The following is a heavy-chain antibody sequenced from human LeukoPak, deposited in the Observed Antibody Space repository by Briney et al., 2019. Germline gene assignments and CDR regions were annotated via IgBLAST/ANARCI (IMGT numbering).Heavy chain of an antibody. J-gene: IGHJ4*02. D-gene: IGHD3-16*02. CDR2: IYYSGST. Sequence: SETLSLTCTVSGGSISSCYWSWIRQPPGKGLEWIGYIYYSGSTNYNPSLKSRVTISVDTSKNQFSLKLSSVTAADTAVYYCARLLYVWGSYRFDYWGQGTLVTVSS. CDR3: ARLLYVWGSYRFDY. V-gene: IGHV4-59*08. CDR1: GGSISSCY.